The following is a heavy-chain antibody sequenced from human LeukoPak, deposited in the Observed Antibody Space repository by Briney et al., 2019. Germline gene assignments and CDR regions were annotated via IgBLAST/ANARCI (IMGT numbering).Heavy chain of an antibody. CDR1: GGSFSGYY. CDR2: INHSGST. D-gene: IGHD6-25*01. J-gene: IGHJ5*02. Sequence: SETLSLTCAVYGGSFSGYYWSWIRQPPGKGLEWIGEINHSGSTNYNPSLKSRVTISVDTSKNQFSLKLSSVTAADTAVYYCAGTGYSSGSNWFDPWGQGTLVNVSS. V-gene: IGHV4-34*01. CDR3: AGTGYSSGSNWFDP.